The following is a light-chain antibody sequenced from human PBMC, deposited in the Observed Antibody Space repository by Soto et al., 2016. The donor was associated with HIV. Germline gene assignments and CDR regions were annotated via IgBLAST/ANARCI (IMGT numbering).Light chain of an antibody. CDR1: QSLLHSNGYNY. CDR2: LGS. V-gene: IGKV2-28*01. CDR3: MQALQTPMYT. J-gene: IGKJ2*01. Sequence: DIMMTQSPLSLPVTPGEPASISCRSSQSLLHSNGYNYLDWYLQRPGQSPQLLIYLGSNRASGVPDRFSGSGSGTDFTLKISRVEAEDVGVYYCMQALQTPMYTFGQGDQAGDQT.